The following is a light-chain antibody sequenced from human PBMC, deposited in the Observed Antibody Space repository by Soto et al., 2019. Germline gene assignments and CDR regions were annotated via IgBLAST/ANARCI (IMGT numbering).Light chain of an antibody. Sequence: QSALTQPASVSGSPGQSITISCTGSSSDIGTYNLVSWYQQQPGKAPRLVIYEVSGRPSGVSVRFSGSKSGNTASLTISGLQVDDEGDYYCSSYTKTGPAYVFGTGTKLTVL. J-gene: IGLJ1*01. CDR1: SSDIGTYNL. CDR2: EVS. V-gene: IGLV2-14*01. CDR3: SSYTKTGPAYV.